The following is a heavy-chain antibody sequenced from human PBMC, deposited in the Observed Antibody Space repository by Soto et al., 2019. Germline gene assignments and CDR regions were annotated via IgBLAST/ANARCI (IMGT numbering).Heavy chain of an antibody. CDR1: GYTFTSYD. D-gene: IGHD5-12*01. CDR3: ARGRRWLQGLFDY. Sequence: APVKVSCKASGYTFTSYDINWVRQATGQGLEWMGWMNPNSGNTGYAQKFQGRVTMTRNTSISTAYMELSSLRSEDTAVYYCARGRRWLQGLFDYWGQGTLVTVSS. CDR2: MNPNSGNT. V-gene: IGHV1-8*01. J-gene: IGHJ4*02.